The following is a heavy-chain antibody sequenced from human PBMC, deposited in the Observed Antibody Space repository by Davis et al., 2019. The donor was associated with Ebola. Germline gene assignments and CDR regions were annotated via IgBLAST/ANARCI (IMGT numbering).Heavy chain of an antibody. D-gene: IGHD1-26*01. CDR2: INPSGGST. CDR1: GGTFSSYA. CDR3: ARAGVVGATYYMDV. V-gene: IGHV1-46*01. Sequence: ASVKVSCKASGGTFSSYAISWVRQAPGQGLEWMGIINPSGGSTSYAQKFQGRVTMTRDTSTSTVYMELSSLRSEDTAVYYCARAGVVGATYYMDVWGKGTTVTVS. J-gene: IGHJ6*03.